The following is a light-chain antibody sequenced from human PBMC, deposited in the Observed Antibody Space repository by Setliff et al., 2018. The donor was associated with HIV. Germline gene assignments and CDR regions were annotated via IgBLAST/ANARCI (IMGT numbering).Light chain of an antibody. CDR2: GAS. CDR3: QQYGSSPRT. Sequence: EIVLTQSPGTLSLSPGESATLSCRASQRVTSSYLAWYQQKPGQAPRLHIYGASSRATGSPDRFSGSGSGTDVTLTISRLEPEDFTVYYCQQYGSSPRTFGQGTKVDIK. V-gene: IGKV3-20*01. CDR1: QRVTSSY. J-gene: IGKJ1*01.